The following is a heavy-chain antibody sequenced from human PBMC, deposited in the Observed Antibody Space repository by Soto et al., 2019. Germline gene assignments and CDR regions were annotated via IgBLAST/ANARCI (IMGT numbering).Heavy chain of an antibody. V-gene: IGHV1-18*01. J-gene: IGHJ6*02. CDR1: GYTFTSYG. CDR3: ARDGFYDILTGYSYYYYGMDV. D-gene: IGHD3-9*01. Sequence: ASVKVSWKASGYTFTSYGISWGRQAPGQGLEWMGWISAYNGNTNYAQKLQGRVTMTTDTSTSTAYMELRSLRSDDTAVYYCARDGFYDILTGYSYYYYGMDVWGQGTTVTVSS. CDR2: ISAYNGNT.